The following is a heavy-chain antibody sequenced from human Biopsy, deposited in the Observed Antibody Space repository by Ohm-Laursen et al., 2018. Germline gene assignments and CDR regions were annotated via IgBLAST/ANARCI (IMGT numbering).Heavy chain of an antibody. J-gene: IGHJ6*02. CDR3: ERSYGDYWGNYYYGLEV. CDR2: ISYDGSNK. CDR1: GFTFRDHC. V-gene: IGHV3-30*03. Sequence: SLRLSCTASGFTFRDHCMLLVRQAPGKGLEWRSLISYDGSNKYYAESMRGRFTISRDNSKNTLFLQMNILRAEDTAVYYCERSYGDYWGNYYYGLEVWGQGATVTVSS. D-gene: IGHD4-17*01.